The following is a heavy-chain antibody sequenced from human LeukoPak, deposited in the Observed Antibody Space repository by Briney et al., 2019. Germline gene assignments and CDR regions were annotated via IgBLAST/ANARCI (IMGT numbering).Heavy chain of an antibody. CDR2: INPNSGGT. D-gene: IGHD4/OR15-4a*01. J-gene: IGHJ4*02. CDR1: GYTFTGYY. V-gene: IGHV1-2*02. Sequence: GASVKVSCKASGYTFTGYYMHWVRQAPGQGLEWMGWINPNSGGTNYAQKFQGRVTMTRDTSISTAYMELSRLRSDDTAVYYCARGGEGHAGLWSRPLAPLDYWGQGTLVTVSS. CDR3: ARGGEGHAGLWSRPLAPLDY.